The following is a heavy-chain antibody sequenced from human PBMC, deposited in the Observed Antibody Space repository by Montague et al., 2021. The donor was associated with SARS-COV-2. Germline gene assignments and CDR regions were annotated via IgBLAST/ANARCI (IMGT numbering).Heavy chain of an antibody. CDR2: IYYSGST. J-gene: IGHJ2*01. CDR1: GGSISSGGNY. D-gene: IGHD2-15*01. Sequence: TLSLTCTVSGGSISSGGNYWSWIRQHPGKGLEWIGYIYYSGSTYYNPSLKSRVTISVDTSKNQFSLKLSSVTAADTAVYYCARVLGGYCSGGSCYRGWYFDLWGRGTLVTVSS. CDR3: ARVLGGYCSGGSCYRGWYFDL. V-gene: IGHV4-31*03.